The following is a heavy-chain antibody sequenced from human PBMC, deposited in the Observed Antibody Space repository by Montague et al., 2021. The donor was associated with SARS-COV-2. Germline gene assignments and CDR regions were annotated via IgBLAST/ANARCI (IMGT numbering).Heavy chain of an antibody. Sequence: SETLSLTCAVYGGSFSDHYWSWIRQPPGKGLEWLGEINHSGSTNYNPSLKSRVTISVDTSKNQFSLKAFSVTAADTAVYYCARGGRQGNYNTWGQGTLVTVSS. V-gene: IGHV4-34*01. J-gene: IGHJ5*02. CDR3: ARGGRQGNYNT. CDR2: INHSGST. D-gene: IGHD1-7*01. CDR1: GGSFSDHY.